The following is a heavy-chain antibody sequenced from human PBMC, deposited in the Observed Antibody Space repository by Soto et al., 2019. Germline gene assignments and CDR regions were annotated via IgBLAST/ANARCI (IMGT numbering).Heavy chain of an antibody. J-gene: IGHJ3*02. CDR3: ARGAFTSGSGDTFDI. D-gene: IGHD3-10*01. Sequence: LRLSCAASGFTFITYEMNWVRQAPGKGLEWVSYISSSGNTMYYADSVKGRFTVSRDNAKNSLYLQMNGLRAEDTAVYYCARGAFTSGSGDTFDICGQGTMVT. CDR1: GFTFITYE. V-gene: IGHV3-48*03. CDR2: ISSSGNTM.